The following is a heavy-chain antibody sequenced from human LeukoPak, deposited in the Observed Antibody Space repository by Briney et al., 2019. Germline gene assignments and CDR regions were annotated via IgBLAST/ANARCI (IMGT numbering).Heavy chain of an antibody. D-gene: IGHD7-27*01. CDR2: ISYSGTN. CDR3: GSLGTLRS. J-gene: IGHJ5*02. V-gene: IGHV4-39*01. Sequence: PPETLSLTCTVSGGSVSSSSYYWGWIRHPPGKGLEWIGSISYSGTNYNNPSLKSRVSISIDTSKNQFSVQLTPVTAADPAMYYCGSLGTLRSWGQGTLVTVSS. CDR1: GGSVSSSSYY.